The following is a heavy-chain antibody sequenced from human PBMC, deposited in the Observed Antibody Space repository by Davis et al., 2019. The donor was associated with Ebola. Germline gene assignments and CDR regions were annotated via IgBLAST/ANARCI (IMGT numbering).Heavy chain of an antibody. CDR1: GGSISSYY. CDR3: ASLLYDFYYYGMDV. D-gene: IGHD3-3*01. J-gene: IGHJ6*04. V-gene: IGHV4-59*12. CDR2: IYYSGST. Sequence: MPSETLSLTCTVSGGSISSYYWSWIRQPPGKGLEWIGYIYYSGSTNYNPSLKSRVTISVDTSKNQFSLKLSSVTAADTAVYYCASLLYDFYYYGMDVWGKGTTVTVSS.